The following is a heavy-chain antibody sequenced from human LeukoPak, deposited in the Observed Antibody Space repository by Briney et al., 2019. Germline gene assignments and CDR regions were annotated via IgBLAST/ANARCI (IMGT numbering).Heavy chain of an antibody. CDR3: ARNDVYYYDSSGYPGGNWFDP. J-gene: IGHJ5*02. CDR1: GGSISSYY. V-gene: IGHV4-4*08. CDR2: IYTSGST. Sequence: SETLSLTCTVSGGSISSYYWSWIRQPPGKGLEWIGYIYTSGSTNYNPSLKSQVTISVDTSKNQFSLRLSSVTAADTAVYYCARNDVYYYDSSGYPGGNWFDPWGQGTLVTVSS. D-gene: IGHD3-22*01.